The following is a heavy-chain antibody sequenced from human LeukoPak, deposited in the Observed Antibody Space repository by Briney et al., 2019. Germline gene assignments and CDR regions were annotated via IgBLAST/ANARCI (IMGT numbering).Heavy chain of an antibody. CDR3: ARIPNSANFPNWFDP. CDR1: GFTFSNYN. V-gene: IGHV3-21*01. CDR2: ISGSSAYI. Sequence: GGSLRLSCAASGFTFSNYNMNWVRQAPEKGLEWISSISGSSAYIYYADSVKGRFTISRDNAKNSLYLQMNSLRADDTAMYYCARIPNSANFPNWFDPWGQGTLVTVSS. D-gene: IGHD2/OR15-2a*01. J-gene: IGHJ5*02.